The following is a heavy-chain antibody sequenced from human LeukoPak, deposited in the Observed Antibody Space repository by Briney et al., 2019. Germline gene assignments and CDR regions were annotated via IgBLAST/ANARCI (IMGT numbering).Heavy chain of an antibody. CDR3: AKDMSPYGSNWYFFDS. D-gene: IGHD6-13*01. V-gene: IGHV3-9*01. CDR1: GFTFDDYA. Sequence: GGSLRLSCAGSGFTFDDYAMHWVRQVPGKGLEWVSGIGWNSGSTGHADSVKGRFTISRDNAKNSLYLQMNNVRVEDTALYYCAKDMSPYGSNWYFFDSWGQGTLVTVSS. CDR2: IGWNSGST. J-gene: IGHJ4*02.